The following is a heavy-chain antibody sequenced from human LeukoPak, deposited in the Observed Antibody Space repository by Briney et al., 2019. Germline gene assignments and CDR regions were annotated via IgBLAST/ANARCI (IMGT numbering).Heavy chain of an antibody. Sequence: GASVKVSCKASRYTFTGYYMHWVRQAPGQGLEWMGRINPNSGGTNYAQKFQGRVTMTRDTSISTAYMELSRLRSDDTAVYYCARDLKFGGVIVPPGYWGQGTLVTVSS. J-gene: IGHJ4*02. V-gene: IGHV1-2*06. D-gene: IGHD3-16*02. CDR1: RYTFTGYY. CDR3: ARDLKFGGVIVPPGY. CDR2: INPNSGGT.